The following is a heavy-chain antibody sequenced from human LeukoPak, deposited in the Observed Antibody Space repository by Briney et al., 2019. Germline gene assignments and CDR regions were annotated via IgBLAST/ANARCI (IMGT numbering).Heavy chain of an antibody. CDR2: INPNSGGT. D-gene: IGHD5-12*01. V-gene: IGHV1-2*02. Sequence: ASVKVSCKASGYTFTGYYMHWVRQAPGQGLEWMGWINPNSGGTNYAQKFQGRVTMTRDTSIGTAYMELSRLRSDDTAVYYCARLHSGYDYPRLDYWGQGTLVTVSS. CDR3: ARLHSGYDYPRLDY. CDR1: GYTFTGYY. J-gene: IGHJ4*02.